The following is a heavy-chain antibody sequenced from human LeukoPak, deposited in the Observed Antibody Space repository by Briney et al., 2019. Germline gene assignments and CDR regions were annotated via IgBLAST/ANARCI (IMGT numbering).Heavy chain of an antibody. CDR1: GFSVGTNY. CDR3: AREGQLGAFDY. CDR2: IYSGDNT. Sequence: GGSLRLSCAASGFSVGTNYMTWVRQAPGKGLQWVSVIYSGDNTYYADSVKGRFTISRDNSKNTLYLQMNSLRAEDTAVYYCAREGQLGAFDYWGQGTLVTVSS. J-gene: IGHJ4*02. D-gene: IGHD1-1*01. V-gene: IGHV3-53*01.